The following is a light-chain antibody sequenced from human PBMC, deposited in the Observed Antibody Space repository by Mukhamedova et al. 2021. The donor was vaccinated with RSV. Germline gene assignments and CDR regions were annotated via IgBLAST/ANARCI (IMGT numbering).Light chain of an antibody. Sequence: GERATLSCRASQSVSSYLAWYQQKPGQAPRLLIYDASNRATGIPARFSGSGSGTDFTLTISSLQSEDFAVYYCQQYNNWPWWTFG. J-gene: IGKJ1*01. CDR1: QSVSSY. CDR2: DAS. CDR3: QQYNNWPWWT. V-gene: IGKV3D-15*01.